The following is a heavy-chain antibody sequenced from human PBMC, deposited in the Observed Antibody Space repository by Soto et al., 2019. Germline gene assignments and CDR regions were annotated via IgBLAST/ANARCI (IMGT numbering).Heavy chain of an antibody. CDR1: GFTFSSYS. D-gene: IGHD6-19*01. CDR2: ISSSSSYI. V-gene: IGHV3-21*01. CDR3: ASPQGIAVAGSS. Sequence: EVQLVESGGGLVKPGGSLRLSCAASGFTFSSYSMNWVRHAPGKGLEWVSSISSSSSYIYYADSVKGRFTISRDNAKNSLYLQMNSLRAEDTAVYYCASPQGIAVAGSSWGQGTLVTVSS. J-gene: IGHJ5*02.